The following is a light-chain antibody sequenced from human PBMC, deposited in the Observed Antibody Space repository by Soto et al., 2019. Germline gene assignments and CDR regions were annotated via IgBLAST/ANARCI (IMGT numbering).Light chain of an antibody. J-gene: IGLJ3*02. Sequence: QAVLTQPPSVSAAPGQKVTISFSGSGSNIGKSFVSWYQQHPGKAPKVIIYEVYKRPSGVPDRFSGSKSGKTASLTVSGLHADDEADYFCSSYVGNNNLVFGGGTKLTVL. V-gene: IGLV2-8*01. CDR3: SSYVGNNNLV. CDR1: GSNIGKSF. CDR2: EVY.